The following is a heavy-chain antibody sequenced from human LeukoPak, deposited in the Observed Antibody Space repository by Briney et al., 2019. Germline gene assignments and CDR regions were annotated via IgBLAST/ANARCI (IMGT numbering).Heavy chain of an antibody. D-gene: IGHD5-18*01. J-gene: IGHJ4*02. CDR3: AKDPRSGLYSYGYGLWN. CDR1: GFAFSSYG. V-gene: IGHV3-23*01. CDR2: ISGSGGST. Sequence: GGSLRLSCAASGFAFSSYGMSWVRQAPGKGLEWVSAISGSGGSTYYADSVKGRFTISRDNSKNTLYLQMNSLRAEDTAVYYCAKDPRSGLYSYGYGLWNWGQGTLVTVSS.